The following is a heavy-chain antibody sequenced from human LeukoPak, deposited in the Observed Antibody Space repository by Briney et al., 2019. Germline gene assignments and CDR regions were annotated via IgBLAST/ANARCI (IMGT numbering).Heavy chain of an antibody. Sequence: KVSCXASGYTFTSYYMHWVRQAPGQGLEWMGIINPSGGSTSYAQKFQGRVTMTRDTSTSTVYMELSSLRSEDTAVYYCARAGKWELYDYWGQGTLVTVSS. D-gene: IGHD1-26*01. CDR2: INPSGGST. V-gene: IGHV1-46*01. CDR1: GYTFTSYY. CDR3: ARAGKWELYDY. J-gene: IGHJ4*02.